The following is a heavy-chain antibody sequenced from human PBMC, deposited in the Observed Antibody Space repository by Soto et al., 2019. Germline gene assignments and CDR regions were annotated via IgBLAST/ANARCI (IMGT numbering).Heavy chain of an antibody. D-gene: IGHD3-22*01. J-gene: IGHJ5*02. Sequence: SETLPLTYSVVGGSCSPNCCSWIRQPPGKGLEWVGYIYYGGTTSYNPSLQSRVTISLETSKSQFSLRLTSVTAADTAVYYCARLGAYYQSPDPWRPGTLVTVSS. V-gene: IGHV4-59*08. CDR2: IYYGGTT. CDR1: GGSCSPNC. CDR3: ARLGAYYQSPDP.